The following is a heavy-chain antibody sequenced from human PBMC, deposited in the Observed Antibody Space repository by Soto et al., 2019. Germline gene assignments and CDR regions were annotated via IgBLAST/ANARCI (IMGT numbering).Heavy chain of an antibody. CDR2: INHVGGT. D-gene: IGHD3-16*01. J-gene: IGHJ5*02. CDR3: VRIRYQLPSSVLWLDP. CDR1: GGFLSESY. Sequence: SETLSLTCAVYGGFLSESYWTWIRQPPGKGLEWIGEINHVGGTNYNPSLKSRVTMSVDTSQDQFSLRLISVTAADTAMYFCVRIRYQLPSSVLWLDPWGQGTPVTVSS. V-gene: IGHV4-34*01.